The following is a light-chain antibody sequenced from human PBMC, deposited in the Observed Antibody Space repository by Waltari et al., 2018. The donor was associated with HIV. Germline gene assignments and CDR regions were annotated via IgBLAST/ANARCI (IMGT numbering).Light chain of an antibody. Sequence: VVPQAPSVAVAPGPTATINCGGGNIGIKRVHWYQQRPGPAPLLLINYDRARLSGISERFSASNSGTTATLNINRVEAGDEADYYWQVLDDENDVVFGAGTRLTVL. CDR3: QVLDDENDVV. CDR1: NIGIKR. CDR2: YDR. V-gene: IGLV3-21*04. J-gene: IGLJ2*01.